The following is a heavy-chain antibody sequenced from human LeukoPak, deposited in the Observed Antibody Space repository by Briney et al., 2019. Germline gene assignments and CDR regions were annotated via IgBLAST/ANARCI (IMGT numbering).Heavy chain of an antibody. Sequence: SGPTLVNPTQTLTLTCTFSGFSLSRNTVGVGWIRQPPGRDLEWLASIYWNDNKRYRPSLRDRVTITKDTSKNQVVLTMTNMDPVDTATYYCAHRGVVREKYFLHWGQGTLVTVS. CDR2: IYWNDNK. CDR3: AHRGVVREKYFLH. CDR1: GFSLSRNTVG. J-gene: IGHJ1*01. V-gene: IGHV2-5*01. D-gene: IGHD3-10*01.